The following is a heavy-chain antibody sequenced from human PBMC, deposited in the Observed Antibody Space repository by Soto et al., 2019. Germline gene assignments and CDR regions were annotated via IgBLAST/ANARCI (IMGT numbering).Heavy chain of an antibody. CDR2: VSWNSGAK. Sequence: SLRLSCVASGFSFDDFVMNWVRQRPGKGLEWVSSVSWNSGAKLYADSVKGRFAISRDSAKKSVYLQMNSLRPDDTAFYYCAKGVATAVPALDYWGQGTLVTGSS. D-gene: IGHD2-21*02. V-gene: IGHV3-9*01. CDR1: GFSFDDFV. J-gene: IGHJ4*02. CDR3: AKGVATAVPALDY.